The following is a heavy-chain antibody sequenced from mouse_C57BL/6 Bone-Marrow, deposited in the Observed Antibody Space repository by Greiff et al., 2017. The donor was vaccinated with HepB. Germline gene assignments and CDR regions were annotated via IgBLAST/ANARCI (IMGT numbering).Heavy chain of an antibody. CDR2: ISSGSSTI. Sequence: EVKLVESGGGLVKPGGSLKLSCAASGFTFSDYGMHWVRQAPEKGLEWVAYISSGSSTIYYADTVKGRFTISRDNAKNTLFLQMTSLRSEDTALYYCARSYASYYFDYWGQGTTLTVSS. D-gene: IGHD6-5*01. V-gene: IGHV5-17*01. J-gene: IGHJ2*01. CDR3: ARSYASYYFDY. CDR1: GFTFSDYG.